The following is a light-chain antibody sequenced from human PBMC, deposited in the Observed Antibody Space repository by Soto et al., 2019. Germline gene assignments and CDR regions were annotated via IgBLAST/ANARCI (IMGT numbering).Light chain of an antibody. CDR3: AAWDDSLSVS. CDR1: SSNIGSNY. V-gene: IGLV1-47*01. Sequence: QSVLTQPPSASGTPGQRVTISCSGSSSNIGSNYVYWYQQLPGTAPKLLIYRNNQRPSGVPDRFSGSKSGTSASLAISGLRSEDGADYYCAAWDDSLSVSFGGGTKLTVL. J-gene: IGLJ2*01. CDR2: RNN.